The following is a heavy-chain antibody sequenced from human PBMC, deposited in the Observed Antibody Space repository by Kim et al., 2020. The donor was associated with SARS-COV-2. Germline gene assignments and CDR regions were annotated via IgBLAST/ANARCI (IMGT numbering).Heavy chain of an antibody. CDR2: ISWDGGST. CDR1: GFTFDDYT. CDR3: AKGILFRSGSYLGYYYGIDV. J-gene: IGHJ6*02. Sequence: GGSLRLSCAASGFTFDDYTMHWVRQAPGKGLEWVSLISWDGGSTYYADSVKGRFTISRDNSKNSLYLQMNSLRTEDTALYYCAKGILFRSGSYLGYYYGIDVWGQGTTVTVSS. D-gene: IGHD1-26*01. V-gene: IGHV3-43*01.